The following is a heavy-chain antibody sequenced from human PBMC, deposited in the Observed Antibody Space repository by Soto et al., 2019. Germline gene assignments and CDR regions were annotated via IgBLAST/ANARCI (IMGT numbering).Heavy chain of an antibody. CDR3: ARDLGSGSSYFDY. V-gene: IGHV4-61*01. D-gene: IGHD1-26*01. Sequence: PSETLSLTCTVSGGSVSSGSYYWSWIRQPPGKGLXWIXXIXXSXXXXXNXXLKSRVTISVDTSKNQFSLKLSSVTAADTAVYYCARDLGSGSSYFDYWGQGSLVTVSS. J-gene: IGHJ4*02. CDR1: GGSVSSGSYY. CDR2: IXXSXXX.